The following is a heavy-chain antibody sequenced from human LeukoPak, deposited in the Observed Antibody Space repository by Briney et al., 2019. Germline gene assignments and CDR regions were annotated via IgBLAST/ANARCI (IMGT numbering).Heavy chain of an antibody. Sequence: ASEKVSCKASGYTFTSYDINWVRQATGQGLEWMGGMNPNSGNTGYAQKFQGRVTMTRNTSISTAYMELSSLRSEDTAVYYCARGKRSRDGYNLVSWGQGNLVTVSS. V-gene: IGHV1-8*01. J-gene: IGHJ5*02. CDR3: ARGKRSRDGYNLVS. CDR2: MNPNSGNT. CDR1: GYTFTSYD. D-gene: IGHD5-24*01.